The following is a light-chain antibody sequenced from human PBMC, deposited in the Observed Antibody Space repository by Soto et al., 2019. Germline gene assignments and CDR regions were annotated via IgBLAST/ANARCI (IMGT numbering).Light chain of an antibody. J-gene: IGKJ2*01. CDR1: QTITGY. Sequence: DIQMTQSPSSLSASVGDRVTITCRASQTITGYLNWYQQRPGKAPKLLIYAASSLQSGVPSRFSGSGPGTDFTLTINSLQPEDFATYSCQQSHGIPYTFGQGTKLEIK. V-gene: IGKV1-39*01. CDR2: AAS. CDR3: QQSHGIPYT.